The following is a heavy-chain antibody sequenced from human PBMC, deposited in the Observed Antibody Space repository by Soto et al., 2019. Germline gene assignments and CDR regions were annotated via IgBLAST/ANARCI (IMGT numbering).Heavy chain of an antibody. CDR1: GGTFSSYA. V-gene: IGHV1-69*06. J-gene: IGHJ4*02. CDR3: AGGPSQWLVRYNYFDY. Sequence: QVQLVQSGAEVKKPGSSVKVSCKASGGTFSSYAISWVRQAPGQGLDWMGGIIPIFGTANYAQKFQGRVTMTADKSTSTAYMELSSLRSEDTAVYYCAGGPSQWLVRYNYFDYWGQGTLVTVSS. CDR2: IIPIFGTA. D-gene: IGHD6-19*01.